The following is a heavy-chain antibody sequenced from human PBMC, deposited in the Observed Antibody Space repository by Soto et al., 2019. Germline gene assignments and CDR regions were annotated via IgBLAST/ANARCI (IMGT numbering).Heavy chain of an antibody. V-gene: IGHV3-15*07. J-gene: IGHJ4*02. CDR1: GLTFSNAW. CDR3: TTDWWFDCSSTSCLPAIDY. Sequence: GGSLRLSCAASGLTFSNAWMNWVRQAPGKGLEWVGRIKSKTDGGTTDYAAPVKGRFTISRDDSKNTLYLQMNSLKTEDTAAYYCTTDWWFDCSSTSCLPAIDYWGQGTLVTVSS. CDR2: IKSKTDGGTT. D-gene: IGHD2-2*01.